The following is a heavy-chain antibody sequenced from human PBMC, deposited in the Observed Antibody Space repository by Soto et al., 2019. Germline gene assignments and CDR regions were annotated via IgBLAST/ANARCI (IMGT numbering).Heavy chain of an antibody. CDR3: ARELTEQHHDAFDI. Sequence: GASVKVSCKASGGTFSSYAISWVRQAPGQGLEWMGGIIPIFGTANYAQKFQGRVTITADESTSTAYMELSSLRSEDTAVYYCARELTEQHHDAFDIWGQGTMVTVSS. D-gene: IGHD6-13*01. CDR2: IIPIFGTA. V-gene: IGHV1-69*13. J-gene: IGHJ3*02. CDR1: GGTFSSYA.